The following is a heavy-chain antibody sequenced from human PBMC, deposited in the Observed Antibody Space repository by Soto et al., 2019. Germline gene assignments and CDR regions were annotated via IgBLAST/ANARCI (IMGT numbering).Heavy chain of an antibody. CDR1: GYTLTELS. CDR3: ATDTLSGPFGVVIAFDY. D-gene: IGHD3-3*01. V-gene: IGHV1-24*01. Sequence: ASVKVSCKVSGYTLTELSMHWVRQAPGKGLEWMGGFDPEDGETIYAQKFQGRVTMTEDTSTDTAYMELSSLRSEDTAVYYCATDTLSGPFGVVIAFDYWGQGNLVTVSS. CDR2: FDPEDGET. J-gene: IGHJ4*02.